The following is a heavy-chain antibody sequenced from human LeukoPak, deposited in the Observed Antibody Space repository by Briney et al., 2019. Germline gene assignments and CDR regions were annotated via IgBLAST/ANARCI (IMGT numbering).Heavy chain of an antibody. J-gene: IGHJ4*02. D-gene: IGHD6-19*01. CDR1: GLTFSNAW. Sequence: PGGSLRLSCAASGLTFSNAWMTWVRQAPGKGLEWLGRIKSKADGGTTDYAAPVKGRFTISRDDSKNTLYLQMNSLKTEDTAVYYCAKSLRYSSGCHHLDYWGQGTLVTVSS. V-gene: IGHV3-15*01. CDR2: IKSKADGGTT. CDR3: AKSLRYSSGCHHLDY.